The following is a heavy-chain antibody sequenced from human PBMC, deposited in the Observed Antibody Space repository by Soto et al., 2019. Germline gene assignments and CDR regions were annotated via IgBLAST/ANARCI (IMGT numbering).Heavy chain of an antibody. CDR1: GDSISTVDYF. D-gene: IGHD2-15*01. Sequence: SETLSLTCSVSGDSISTVDYFWAWIRQPPGQALEYIGYTYKSATTYYNPSFESRVAISLDTSKSQFSLNVTSVTAADTAVYFCARGRYCLTGRCFPNWFDSWGQGTLVTVSS. J-gene: IGHJ5*01. V-gene: IGHV4-30-4*01. CDR2: TYKSATT. CDR3: ARGRYCLTGRCFPNWFDS.